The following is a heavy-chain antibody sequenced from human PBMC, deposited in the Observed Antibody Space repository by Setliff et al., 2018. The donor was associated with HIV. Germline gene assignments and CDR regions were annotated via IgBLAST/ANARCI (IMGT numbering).Heavy chain of an antibody. CDR3: ARIEGYAYGSNWFDP. CDR2: FYYSGST. J-gene: IGHJ5*02. CDR1: GVSISSHS. V-gene: IGHV4-59*11. D-gene: IGHD3-16*01. Sequence: SETLSLTCPVPGVSISSHSWTWIRQPPGKGLEWIGYFYYSGSTNYNPSLKVRVTISVDTSENQLSLKLRSLTAADTAVYYCARIEGYAYGSNWFDPWGQGTLVTVSS.